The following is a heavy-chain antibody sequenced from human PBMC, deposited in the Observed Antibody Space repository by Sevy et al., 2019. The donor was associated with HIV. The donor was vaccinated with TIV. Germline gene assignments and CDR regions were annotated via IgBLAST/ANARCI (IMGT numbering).Heavy chain of an antibody. J-gene: IGHJ6*02. CDR2: ISYDGDYR. CDR1: GFTFGTFD. Sequence: GGSLRLSCAASGFTFGTFDMHWVRQAPGKGLEWVAIISYDGDYRQYADSVRGRFSMSKDNSKNTMYLQMNGLSIEDTAVYYCAKNRPPGGSFFSRHAMDVWGRGTTVTVSS. D-gene: IGHD3-16*01. V-gene: IGHV3-30*18. CDR3: AKNRPPGGSFFSRHAMDV.